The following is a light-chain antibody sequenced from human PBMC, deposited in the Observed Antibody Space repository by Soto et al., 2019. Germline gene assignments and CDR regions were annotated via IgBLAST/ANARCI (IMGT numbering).Light chain of an antibody. CDR1: SSNIGTYA. Sequence: QSVLTQPPSVSGAPRQRVTISCSGSSSNIGTYAVEWYQQLPGKAPKVLIYYDDLLPSGVSDRLSGSKSGTSASLAISGLQSEDEADYYCAAWDDRLKAVIFGGGTKVTVL. V-gene: IGLV1-36*01. CDR2: YDD. J-gene: IGLJ2*01. CDR3: AAWDDRLKAVI.